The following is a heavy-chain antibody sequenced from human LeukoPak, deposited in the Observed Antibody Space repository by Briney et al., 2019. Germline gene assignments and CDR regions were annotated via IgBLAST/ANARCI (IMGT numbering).Heavy chain of an antibody. CDR2: IDPSDSYT. Sequence: GESLKISCKGSGYSFTSYWISWVRQMPGKGLEWMGRIDPSDSYTNYSPSFQGHVTISADKPISTAYLQWSSLKASDTAMYYCARHRVRDSSGWYRDDYWGQGTLVTVSS. CDR1: GYSFTSYW. D-gene: IGHD6-19*01. J-gene: IGHJ4*02. V-gene: IGHV5-10-1*01. CDR3: ARHRVRDSSGWYRDDY.